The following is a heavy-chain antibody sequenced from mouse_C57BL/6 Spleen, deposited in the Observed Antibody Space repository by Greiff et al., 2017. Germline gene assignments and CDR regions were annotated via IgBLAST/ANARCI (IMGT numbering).Heavy chain of an antibody. CDR3: ASPLRQDAMDY. J-gene: IGHJ4*01. D-gene: IGHD2-4*01. Sequence: VQLVESGAELAKPGASVKLSCKASGYTFTSYWMHWVKQRPGQGLEWIGYINPSSGYTKYNQKFKDKATLTADKSSSTAYMQLSSLTYEDSAVYYCASPLRQDAMDYWGQGTSVTVSS. CDR2: INPSSGYT. CDR1: GYTFTSYW. V-gene: IGHV1-7*01.